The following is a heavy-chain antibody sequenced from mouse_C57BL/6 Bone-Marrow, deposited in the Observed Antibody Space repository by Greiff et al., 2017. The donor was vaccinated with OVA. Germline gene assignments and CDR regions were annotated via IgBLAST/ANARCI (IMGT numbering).Heavy chain of an antibody. D-gene: IGHD4-1*01. CDR3: GRGTGTHFDY. CDR1: GYSITSGYY. Sequence: EVKLVESGPGLVKPSQSLSLTCSVTGYSITSGYYWNWIRQFPGNKLEWMGYISYDGINHYNPSLKNRISITRATSKNQFFLKLNSVTTEDTATYYCGRGTGTHFDYWGQGTTLTVSS. V-gene: IGHV3-6*01. J-gene: IGHJ2*01. CDR2: ISYDGIN.